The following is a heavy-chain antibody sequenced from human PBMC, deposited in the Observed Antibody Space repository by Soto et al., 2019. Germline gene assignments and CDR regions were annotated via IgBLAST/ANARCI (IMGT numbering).Heavy chain of an antibody. CDR1: GGSFSGYY. V-gene: IGHV4-34*01. D-gene: IGHD6-6*01. CDR3: ARERKYSSSSPLYYYYGMDV. J-gene: IGHJ6*02. CDR2: INHSGST. Sequence: ETLSLTCAVYGGSFSGYYWSWIRQPPGKGLEWIGEINHSGSTNYNPSLKSRVTISVDTSKNQFSLKLSSVTAADTAVYYCARERKYSSSSPLYYYYGMDVWGQGTTVTVS.